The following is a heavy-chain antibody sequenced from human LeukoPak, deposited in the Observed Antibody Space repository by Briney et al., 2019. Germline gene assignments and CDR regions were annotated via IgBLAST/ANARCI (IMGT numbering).Heavy chain of an antibody. CDR1: GFTFSSYA. CDR3: ARDSGFSGTQRGEY. CDR2: ISSNGGST. J-gene: IGHJ4*02. V-gene: IGHV3-64*01. Sequence: GGSLRLSCAASGFTFSSYAMHWVRQAPGRGLEYVSAISSNGGSTYYANSVKGRFTISRDNSKNTLYLQMGSLRAEDTAVYYCARDSGFSGTQRGEYWGQGTLVTVSS. D-gene: IGHD3/OR15-3a*01.